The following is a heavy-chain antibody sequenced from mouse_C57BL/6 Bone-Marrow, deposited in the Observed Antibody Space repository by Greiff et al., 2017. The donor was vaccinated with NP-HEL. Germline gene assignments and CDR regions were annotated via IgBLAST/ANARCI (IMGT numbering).Heavy chain of an antibody. J-gene: IGHJ1*03. CDR1: GYTFTSYW. CDR3: AREGWLLRYFDV. CDR2: IDPSDSYT. V-gene: IGHV1-50*01. Sequence: QVQLQQPGAELVKPGASVKLSCKASGYTFTSYWMQWVKQRPGQGLEWIGEIDPSDSYTNYNQKLKGKATLTVDTSSSTAYMQLSSLTSEDSAVYYCAREGWLLRYFDVWGTGTTVTVSS. D-gene: IGHD2-3*01.